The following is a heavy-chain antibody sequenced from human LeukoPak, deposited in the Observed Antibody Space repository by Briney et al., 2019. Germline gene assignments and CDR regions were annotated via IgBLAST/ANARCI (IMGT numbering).Heavy chain of an antibody. CDR3: ARDGGGSYADAFDI. Sequence: SETLSLTCNVSGGSISSHSWSWIRQPPGKGLEWIAYISNTGNTNYNPSLKSRGTISVDTSKNQFSLKLSSVTAADTAVYYCARDGGGSYADAFDIWGQGTMVTVSS. D-gene: IGHD1-26*01. CDR1: GGSISSHS. J-gene: IGHJ3*02. V-gene: IGHV4-59*11. CDR2: ISNTGNT.